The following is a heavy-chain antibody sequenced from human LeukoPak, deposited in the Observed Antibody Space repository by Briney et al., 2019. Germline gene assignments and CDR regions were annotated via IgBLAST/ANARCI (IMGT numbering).Heavy chain of an antibody. CDR3: AKGSGAARYCSSTSCYKAYYYYMDV. CDR1: GFTFSSYA. Sequence: GGSLRLSCAASGFTFSSYAMHWVRQAPGKGLEWVAVISYDGSNKYYADSVKGRFTISRDNSKNTLYLQMNSLRAEDTAVYYCAKGSGAARYCSSTSCYKAYYYYMDVWGKGTTVTVSS. V-gene: IGHV3-30-3*01. J-gene: IGHJ6*03. D-gene: IGHD2-2*02. CDR2: ISYDGSNK.